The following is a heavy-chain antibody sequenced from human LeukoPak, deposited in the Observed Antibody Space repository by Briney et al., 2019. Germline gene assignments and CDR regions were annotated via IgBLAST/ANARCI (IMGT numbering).Heavy chain of an antibody. CDR1: GYTFTSYY. Sequence: ASVKVSCKASGYTFTSYYMHWVRQAPGQGLEWMGIINPSGGSTSYAQKFQGRVTMTRDMSTSTVYMELSSLRSEDTAVYYCARGAISRWLQWAKYYYYYYMDVWGKGTTVTVSS. CDR3: ARGAISRWLQWAKYYYYYYMDV. D-gene: IGHD5-24*01. J-gene: IGHJ6*03. CDR2: INPSGGST. V-gene: IGHV1-46*01.